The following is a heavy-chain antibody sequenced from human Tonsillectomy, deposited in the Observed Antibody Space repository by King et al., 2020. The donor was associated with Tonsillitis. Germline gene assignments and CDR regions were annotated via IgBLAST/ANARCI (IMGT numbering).Heavy chain of an antibody. CDR3: ARRYYDSSGYYAFDI. J-gene: IGHJ3*02. D-gene: IGHD3-22*01. CDR2: ISVYNGNT. CDR1: GYTFTSYG. V-gene: IGHV1-18*04. Sequence: QLVQTGAEVKKPGASVKVSCKASGYTFTSYGIIWVRQAPGQGLEWMVWISVYNGNTNYAQKLQGRVTMTTDTSTSTAYMELRSLRSDDTAVYYCARRYYDSSGYYAFDIWGQGTMVTVSS.